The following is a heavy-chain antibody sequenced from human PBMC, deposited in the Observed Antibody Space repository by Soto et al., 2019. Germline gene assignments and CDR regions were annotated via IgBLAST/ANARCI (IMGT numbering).Heavy chain of an antibody. CDR3: ARGEFDY. CDR1: GFTFSTYA. CDR2: VSDSGGTT. V-gene: IGHV3-23*01. J-gene: IGHJ4*02. Sequence: EVQLLESGGGLVQPGGSLRLSCAASGFTFSTYAMSWVRQAPGKGLEWVSGVSDSGGTTYYADSVKGRFTISRDNAKNSLYLQMNSLRAEDTAVYYCARGEFDYWGQGTLVTVSS.